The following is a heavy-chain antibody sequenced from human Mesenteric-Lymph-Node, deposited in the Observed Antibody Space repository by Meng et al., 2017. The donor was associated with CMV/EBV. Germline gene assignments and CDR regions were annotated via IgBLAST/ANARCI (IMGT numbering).Heavy chain of an antibody. CDR2: IYHSGST. CDR1: GGSISSSNW. V-gene: IGHV4-4*02. CDR3: VRGDLSGSGIDY. J-gene: IGHJ4*02. Sequence: CAVSGGSISSSNWWSWVRQPPGKGLEWIGEIYHSGSTNYNPSLKSRVTISVDKSKNQFSLKLSSVTAADTAVYYCVRGDLSGSGIDYWGQGTLVTVSS. D-gene: IGHD3-10*01.